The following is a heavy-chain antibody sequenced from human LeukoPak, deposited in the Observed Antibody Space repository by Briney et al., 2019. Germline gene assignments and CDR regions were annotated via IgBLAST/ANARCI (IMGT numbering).Heavy chain of an antibody. CDR3: ARDRGELNRYDY. CDR2: ISISGTTI. D-gene: IGHD1-7*01. V-gene: IGHV3-11*01. CDR1: GFTFSDYY. J-gene: IGHJ4*02. Sequence: PGGSLRLSCAASGFTFSDYYMSWIRQAPGKGREWFSSISISGTTIYYADSVRGRFTISRDNAKNSLYLQMNSLRAEDTALYYCARDRGELNRYDYWGQGTLVTVSS.